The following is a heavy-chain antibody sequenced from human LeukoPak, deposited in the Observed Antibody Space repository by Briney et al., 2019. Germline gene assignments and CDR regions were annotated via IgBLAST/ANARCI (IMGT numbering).Heavy chain of an antibody. V-gene: IGHV3-23*01. CDR1: GITLSNYG. CDR2: ISDSGGGT. J-gene: IGHJ4*02. D-gene: IGHD3-22*01. CDR3: AKRGVVIRVILVGFHKEAYYFDS. Sequence: PGGSLRLSCAVSGITLSNYGMSWVRQAPGKGLEWVAGISDSGGGTNYADSVKGRFTISRDSPRNTLYLQMNSLRPEDTAVYFCAKRGVVIRVILVGFHKEAYYFDSWGQGTLVTVSP.